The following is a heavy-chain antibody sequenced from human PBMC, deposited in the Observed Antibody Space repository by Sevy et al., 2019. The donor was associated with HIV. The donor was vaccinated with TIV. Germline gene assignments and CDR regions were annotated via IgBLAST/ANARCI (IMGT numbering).Heavy chain of an antibody. CDR2: TFYRSRWYN. CDR3: ARDKRTGDWYFDL. Sequence: QSQTLSLTCAISGDSVSSNSAGWNWIRQSPSRGLEWLGRTFYRSRWYNDYAFSVKSRMTINSDTSKNQFSLQLNSVTPEDTSVYYCARDKRTGDWYFDLWGPGTLVTVSS. J-gene: IGHJ2*01. CDR1: GDSVSSNSAG. D-gene: IGHD7-27*01. V-gene: IGHV6-1*01.